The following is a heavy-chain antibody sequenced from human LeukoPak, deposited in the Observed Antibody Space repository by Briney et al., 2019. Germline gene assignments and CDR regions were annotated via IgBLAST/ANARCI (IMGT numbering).Heavy chain of an antibody. J-gene: IGHJ5*02. D-gene: IGHD3-10*01. V-gene: IGHV4-34*01. CDR2: INHSGST. Sequence: SETLSLTCAVYGGSFSGYYWSWIRQPPGKGLEWIGEINHSGSTNYNPSLKSRVTISVDTSKNQFSLKLSSVTAADTAVYCCARRNTYYYGSGRKGGNWFDPWGQGTLVTVSS. CDR1: GGSFSGYY. CDR3: ARRNTYYYGSGRKGGNWFDP.